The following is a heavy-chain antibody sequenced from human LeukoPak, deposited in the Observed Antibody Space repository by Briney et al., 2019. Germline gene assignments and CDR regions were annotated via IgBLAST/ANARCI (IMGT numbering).Heavy chain of an antibody. D-gene: IGHD6-13*01. CDR3: ARKGGGQLVNTRRWFDP. V-gene: IGHV4-34*01. Sequence: SETLSLTCGVYGGSLSDYHWSWIRQPPGKGLEWIGEINHSGSTNYNPSLKTRVTISVDTSKKQFSLKMTSVTAADTAVYYCARKGGGQLVNTRRWFDPWGQGTLVTVSS. CDR2: INHSGST. J-gene: IGHJ5*02. CDR1: GGSLSDYH.